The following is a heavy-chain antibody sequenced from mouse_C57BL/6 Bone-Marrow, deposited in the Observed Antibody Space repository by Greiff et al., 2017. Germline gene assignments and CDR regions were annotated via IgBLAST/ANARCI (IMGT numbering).Heavy chain of an antibody. CDR2: INPNNGGT. V-gene: IGHV1-18*01. D-gene: IGHD1-1*01. J-gene: IGHJ1*03. CDR1: GYTFTDYN. CDR3: ARCGYGSWYWSFDV. Sequence: VQLQQSGPELVKPGASVKIPCKASGYTFTDYNMDWVKQSHGKSLEWIGDINPNNGGTIYNQKFKGKATLTVAKSSSTAYMELRSLTSEDTAVYYCARCGYGSWYWSFDVGGTGTTVPVSS.